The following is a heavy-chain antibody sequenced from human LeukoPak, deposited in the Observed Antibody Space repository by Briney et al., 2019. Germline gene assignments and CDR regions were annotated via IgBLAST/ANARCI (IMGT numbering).Heavy chain of an antibody. J-gene: IGHJ5*02. CDR2: IIPIFGTA. Sequence: ASVKVSCKASGGTFSSYAISWVRQAPGQGLEWMGGIIPIFGTANYAQKFQGRVTITADKSTSTAYMELSSLRSEDTAVYYCARVKGWQGGSGSYRLDPWGQGTLVTVSS. CDR3: ARVKGWQGGSGSYRLDP. CDR1: GGTFSSYA. V-gene: IGHV1-69*06. D-gene: IGHD3-10*01.